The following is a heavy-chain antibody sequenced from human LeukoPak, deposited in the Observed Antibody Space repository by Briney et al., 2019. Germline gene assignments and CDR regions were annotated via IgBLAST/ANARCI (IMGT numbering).Heavy chain of an antibody. J-gene: IGHJ4*02. D-gene: IGHD3-22*01. CDR2: ISGSGGST. CDR3: AKGKYYYDSSGPDY. CDR1: GFTFSSYA. V-gene: IGHV3-23*01. Sequence: GGSLRLSCAASGFTFSSYAMSWVRQAPGKGLEWVSAISGSGGSTYYADSVKGRFTISRDNSKTTLYLQMNSLRAEDTAVYYCAKGKYYYDSSGPDYWGQGTLVTVSS.